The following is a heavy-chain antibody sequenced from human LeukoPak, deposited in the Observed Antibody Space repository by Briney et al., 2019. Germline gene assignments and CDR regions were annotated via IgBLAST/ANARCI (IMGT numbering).Heavy chain of an antibody. D-gene: IGHD5-18*01. CDR3: ARERKSYGFDY. CDR1: GGSISSYY. CDR2: IYYSGST. J-gene: IGHJ4*02. Sequence: SETLSLICTVSGGSISSYYWSWIRQPPGKGLEWIGYIYYSGSTNYNPSLKSRVTISVDTSKNQFSLKLSSVTAADTAVYYCARERKSYGFDYWGQGTLVTVSS. V-gene: IGHV4-59*01.